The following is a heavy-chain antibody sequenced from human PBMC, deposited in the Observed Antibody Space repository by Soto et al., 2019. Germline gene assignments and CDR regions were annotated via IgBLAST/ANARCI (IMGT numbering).Heavy chain of an antibody. CDR2: IIPIFGTA. CDR1: GGTFSSYA. Sequence: ASVKVSCKASGGTFSSYAISWVRQAPGQGLEWMGGIIPIFGTANYAQKFQGRVTITADESTSTAYMELSSLRSEDTAVYYCARDAMPLRYDVFQHWGQGTLVTVSS. D-gene: IGHD4-17*01. CDR3: ARDAMPLRYDVFQH. V-gene: IGHV1-69*13. J-gene: IGHJ1*01.